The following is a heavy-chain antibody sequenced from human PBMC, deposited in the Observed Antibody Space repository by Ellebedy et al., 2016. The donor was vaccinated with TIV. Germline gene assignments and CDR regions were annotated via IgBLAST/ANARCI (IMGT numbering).Heavy chain of an antibody. J-gene: IGHJ5*02. CDR1: GFSFRSYW. Sequence: GESLKISCVASGFSFRSYWMSWVRQAPGKGLEWVANIYQDGSEKYYVDSVKGRFTISRDNAKSAMYLQMDSLRVEDTAVYYCARRGSYGDYAVQINNWFDPWGQGTLVTVSS. D-gene: IGHD4-17*01. CDR3: ARRGSYGDYAVQINNWFDP. V-gene: IGHV3-7*01. CDR2: IYQDGSEK.